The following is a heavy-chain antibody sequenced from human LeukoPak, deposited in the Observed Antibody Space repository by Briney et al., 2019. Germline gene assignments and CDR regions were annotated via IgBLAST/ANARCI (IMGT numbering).Heavy chain of an antibody. V-gene: IGHV4-59*12. CDR3: ARSVTSYGYYSDY. CDR2: ISYSGST. D-gene: IGHD5-18*01. CDR1: GGSISGYY. Sequence: PSETLSLTCTVSGGSISGYYWSWIRQPPGKGLEWIGYISYSGSTNYNPSLKSRVTISIDTSKNQFSLKLSPVTAADTAVYYCARSVTSYGYYSDYWGQGTLVTVSS. J-gene: IGHJ4*02.